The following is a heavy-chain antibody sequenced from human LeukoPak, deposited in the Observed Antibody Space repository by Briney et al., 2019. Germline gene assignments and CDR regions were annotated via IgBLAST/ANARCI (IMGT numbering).Heavy chain of an antibody. Sequence: ASVKVSCKASGGTFSSYAISWVRQAPGQGLEWMGRIIPILGIANYAQKFQGRVTITADKSTSTAYMELSSLRSEDTAVYYCARGGYCSGGSCITAWGQGTLVTVSS. CDR1: GGTFSSYA. CDR3: ARGGYCSGGSCITA. J-gene: IGHJ5*02. CDR2: IIPILGIA. D-gene: IGHD2-15*01. V-gene: IGHV1-69*04.